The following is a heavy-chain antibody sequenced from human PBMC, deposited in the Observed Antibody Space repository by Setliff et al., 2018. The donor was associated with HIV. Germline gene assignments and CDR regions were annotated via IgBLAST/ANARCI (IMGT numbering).Heavy chain of an antibody. CDR3: AKDPSVTVTTI. J-gene: IGHJ3*02. D-gene: IGHD4-17*01. CDR1: GGIFNTYG. CDR2: IIPIARAP. V-gene: IGHV1-69*13. Sequence: SVKVSCKASGGIFNTYGMNWVRQAPGQGLEWMGGIIPIARAPNYAQKFQDRVTITADESTTTVYMELRRLRSDDTAVYYCAKDPSVTVTTIWGQGTMVTVSS.